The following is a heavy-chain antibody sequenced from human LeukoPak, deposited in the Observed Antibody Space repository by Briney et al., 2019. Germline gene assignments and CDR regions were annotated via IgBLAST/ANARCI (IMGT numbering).Heavy chain of an antibody. V-gene: IGHV3-30*03. CDR2: ISYDGSNK. CDR1: GFTFSSYG. Sequence: GGSLRLSCAASGFTFSSYGMHWVRQAPGKGLEWVAVISYDGSNKYYADSVKGRFTIPRDNSKNTLYLQMNSLRAEDTAVYYCASGDYVPDYYYGMDVWGQGTTVTVSS. J-gene: IGHJ6*02. CDR3: ASGDYVPDYYYGMDV. D-gene: IGHD4-17*01.